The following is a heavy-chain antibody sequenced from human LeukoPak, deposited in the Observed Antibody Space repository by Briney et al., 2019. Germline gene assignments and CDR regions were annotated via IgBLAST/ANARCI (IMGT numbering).Heavy chain of an antibody. CDR1: GYTFTGYY. Sequence: VASVKVSCKASGYTFTGYYMHWVRQAPGQGLEWMGWINPNSGGTNYAQKFQGRVTMTRDTSISTAYLELSRLRSDDTAVYYCARDPYPSIAARRPPSNWFDPWGQGTLVTVSS. CDR3: ARDPYPSIAARRPPSNWFDP. D-gene: IGHD6-6*01. CDR2: INPNSGGT. J-gene: IGHJ5*02. V-gene: IGHV1-2*02.